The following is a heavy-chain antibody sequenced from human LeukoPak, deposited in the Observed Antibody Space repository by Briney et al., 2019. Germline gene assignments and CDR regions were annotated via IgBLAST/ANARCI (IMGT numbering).Heavy chain of an antibody. CDR2: ITHSSSYI. Sequence: GGSLRLSCAASGVSVSSKYMSWVRQAPGRGLEWVSSITHSSSYIYYAASVKGRFTISRDDSKNTVYLQMNSLRAEDTAVYYCAKEISSISSLYGDDAFDIRGQGTMVIVSS. CDR1: GVSVSSKY. D-gene: IGHD6-13*01. J-gene: IGHJ3*02. V-gene: IGHV3-21*01. CDR3: AKEISSISSLYGDDAFDI.